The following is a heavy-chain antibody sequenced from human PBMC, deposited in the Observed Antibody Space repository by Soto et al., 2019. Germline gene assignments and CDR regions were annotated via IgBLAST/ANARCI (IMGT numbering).Heavy chain of an antibody. J-gene: IGHJ6*03. CDR3: ARRGVGYDILTGYVRDYYYMDV. CDR1: GGSISSYY. V-gene: IGHV4-59*08. CDR2: IYYSGST. Sequence: SETLSLTCTVSGGSISSYYWSLIRQPPGKGLEWIGYIYYSGSTNYNPSLKSRVTISVDTSKNQFSLKLSSVTAADTAVYYCARRGVGYDILTGYVRDYYYMDVWGKGTTVTVSS. D-gene: IGHD3-9*01.